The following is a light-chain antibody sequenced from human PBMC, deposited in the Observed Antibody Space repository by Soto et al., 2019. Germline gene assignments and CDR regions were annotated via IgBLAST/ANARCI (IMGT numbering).Light chain of an antibody. V-gene: IGLV2-11*01. Sequence: QSALTQPRSVSGSPGQSVTISCTGTSSDVGTYNYVSWYQQHPGKAPKVMIYYVSKRPSGVPDRFSGSKSGNTASLTISWLQVEDEADYYCCSYAGSYIFYVFGTGTKLTVL. J-gene: IGLJ1*01. CDR1: SSDVGTYNY. CDR2: YVS. CDR3: CSYAGSYIFYV.